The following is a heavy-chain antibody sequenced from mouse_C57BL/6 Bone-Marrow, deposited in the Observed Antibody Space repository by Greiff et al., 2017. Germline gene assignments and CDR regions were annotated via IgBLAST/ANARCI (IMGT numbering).Heavy chain of an antibody. D-gene: IGHD2-3*01. Sequence: QVQLQQSGAELARPGASVKLSCKASGYTFTSYGISWVKQRTGQGLEWIGEIYPRSGNTYYNEKFKGKATLTADKSSSTAYMELRSLTSEDSSDYFCARGGLLRLNYFDYWGQGTTLTVSS. V-gene: IGHV1-81*01. CDR3: ARGGLLRLNYFDY. CDR1: GYTFTSYG. CDR2: IYPRSGNT. J-gene: IGHJ2*01.